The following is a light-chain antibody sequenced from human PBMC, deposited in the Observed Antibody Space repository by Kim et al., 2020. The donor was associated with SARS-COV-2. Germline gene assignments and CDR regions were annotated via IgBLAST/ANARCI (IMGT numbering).Light chain of an antibody. J-gene: IGKJ5*01. CDR1: QSVFYNPNNADY. CDR2: WAS. Sequence: ATINCKASQSVFYNPNNADYLAWLQQKVGQPPKLLMYWASARESGVPDRFSGSGSGTDFNLTINNVQAEDVAVYYCQQYYTTPITFGQGTRLEIK. V-gene: IGKV4-1*01. CDR3: QQYYTTPIT.